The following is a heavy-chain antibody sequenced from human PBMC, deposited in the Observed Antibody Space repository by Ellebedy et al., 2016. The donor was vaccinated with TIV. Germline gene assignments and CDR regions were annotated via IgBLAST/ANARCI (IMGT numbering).Heavy chain of an antibody. J-gene: IGHJ4*02. CDR1: GFTFRNHG. Sequence: GGSLRLXCAASGFTFRNHGMHWVRQAPGKGLEWVAVIWYDGSNKLYADSVQGRFTISRDNSRNTLSLHMDSLRAEDTAVYYCARDIAARRLDYWGQGALVTVSS. CDR2: IWYDGSNK. CDR3: ARDIAARRLDY. D-gene: IGHD6-6*01. V-gene: IGHV3-33*01.